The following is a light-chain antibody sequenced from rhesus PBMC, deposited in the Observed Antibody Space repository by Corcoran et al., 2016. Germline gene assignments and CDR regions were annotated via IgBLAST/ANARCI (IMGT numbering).Light chain of an antibody. J-gene: IGKJ2*01. CDR3: LQHSDWPHS. Sequence: EIVMTQSPATLPLSPGERATLSCRAGQSASSSLAWYQRRPGRAPRLLIYGASSRATGLPDRFSGRGSGTDFTLTISSLGPADVAVYYCLQHSDWPHSFGQGTKVEIK. CDR1: QSASSS. V-gene: IGKV3-24*01. CDR2: GAS.